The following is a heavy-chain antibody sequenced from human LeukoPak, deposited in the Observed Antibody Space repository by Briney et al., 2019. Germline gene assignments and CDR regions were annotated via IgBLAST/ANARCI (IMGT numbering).Heavy chain of an antibody. D-gene: IGHD2-2*01. V-gene: IGHV4-39*01. J-gene: IGHJ3*02. CDR3: ARRGYCSSTSCSGGTTTPGSAFDI. CDR2: IYYSGST. CDR1: GGSISSSSYY. Sequence: SETLPLTCTVSGGSISSSSYYWGWIRQPPGKGLEWIGSIYYSGSTYYNPSLKSRVTISVDTSKNQFSLKLSSVTAADTAVYYCARRGYCSSTSCSGGTTTPGSAFDIWGQGTMVIVSS.